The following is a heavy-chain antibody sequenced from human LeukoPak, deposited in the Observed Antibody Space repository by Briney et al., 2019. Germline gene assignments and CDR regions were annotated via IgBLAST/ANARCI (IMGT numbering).Heavy chain of an antibody. CDR2: MNPNSGNT. CDR3: ASRTYDFWSGYYLYYFDY. D-gene: IGHD3-3*01. CDR1: GYTFTSYD. V-gene: IGHV1-8*01. J-gene: IGHJ4*02. Sequence: ASVKVSCKASGYTFTSYDINWVRQATGQGLEWMGWMNPNSGNTGYAQKFQGRVTMTRNTSISTAYMELSSLRSEDTAVYYCASRTYDFWSGYYLYYFDYWGQGTLVTVSS.